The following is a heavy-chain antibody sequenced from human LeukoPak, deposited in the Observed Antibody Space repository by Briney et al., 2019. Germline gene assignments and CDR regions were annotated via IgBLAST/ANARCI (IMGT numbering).Heavy chain of an antibody. J-gene: IGHJ6*03. CDR1: GYTFTNYY. CDR3: ARVDTAMVTTGAYYYYMDV. CDR2: INPSGGST. V-gene: IGHV1-46*01. Sequence: ASVTVSCKASGYTFTNYYMHWVRQAPGQGLEWMGIINPSGGSTSYAQKFQGRVTMTRDMSTSTVYMELSSLRSEDTAVYYCARVDTAMVTTGAYYYYMDVWGKGTTVTVSS. D-gene: IGHD5-18*01.